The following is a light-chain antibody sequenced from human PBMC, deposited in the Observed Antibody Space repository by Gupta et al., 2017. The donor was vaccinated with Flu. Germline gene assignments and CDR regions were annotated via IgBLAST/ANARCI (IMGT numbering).Light chain of an antibody. CDR2: GNS. Sequence: QSVLTQPPSVSGAPGQRVIISCTGSSSDIGAGHDVHWYQQLPGAAPKLLIYGNSNRSSGVPDRFSVSKSGTSASLAITGLQAEDEADYYCQSYDIGLNGPYVFGTGTKVTVL. CDR3: QSYDIGLNGPYV. J-gene: IGLJ1*01. V-gene: IGLV1-40*01. CDR1: SSDIGAGHD.